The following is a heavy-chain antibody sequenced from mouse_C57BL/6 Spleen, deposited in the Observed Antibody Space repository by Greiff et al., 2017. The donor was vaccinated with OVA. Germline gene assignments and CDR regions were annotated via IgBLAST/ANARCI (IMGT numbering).Heavy chain of an antibody. Sequence: QVQLQQSGAELVKPGASVKISCKASGYAFSSYWMNWVKQRPGKGLEWIGQIYPGDGDTNYNGKFKGKATLTADKSSSTAYMQLSSLTSEDSAVYFCARDYSNYGPWFAYWGQGTLVTVSA. V-gene: IGHV1-80*01. J-gene: IGHJ3*01. CDR1: GYAFSSYW. D-gene: IGHD2-5*01. CDR3: ARDYSNYGPWFAY. CDR2: IYPGDGDT.